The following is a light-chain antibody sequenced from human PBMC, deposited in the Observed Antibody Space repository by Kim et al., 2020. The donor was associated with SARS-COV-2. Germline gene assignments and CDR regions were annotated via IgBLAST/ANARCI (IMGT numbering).Light chain of an antibody. J-gene: IGKJ1*01. CDR3: QQYGSSPLT. CDR2: GAS. V-gene: IGKV3-20*01. CDR1: QGVPHNY. Sequence: SPGQQACVFRRHSQGVPHNYLAWSQQKPGHAPTLLLYGASSRATGVPDRFSGSGSGTDFTLTISRLEPEDFAVYSCQQYGSSPLTFGQGTKVDIK.